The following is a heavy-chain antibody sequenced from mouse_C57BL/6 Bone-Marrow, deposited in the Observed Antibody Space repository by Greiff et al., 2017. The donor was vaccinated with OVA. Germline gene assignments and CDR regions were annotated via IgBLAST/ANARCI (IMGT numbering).Heavy chain of an antibody. CDR1: GFTFSDYG. Sequence: EVKVVESGGGLVQPGGSLKLSCAASGFTFSDYGMAWVRQAPRKGPEWVAFISNLAYSIYYADTVTGRFTISRENAKNTLYLEMSSLRSEDTAMYYCARSYAMDYWGQGTSVTVSS. J-gene: IGHJ4*01. V-gene: IGHV5-15*01. CDR3: ARSYAMDY. CDR2: ISNLAYSI.